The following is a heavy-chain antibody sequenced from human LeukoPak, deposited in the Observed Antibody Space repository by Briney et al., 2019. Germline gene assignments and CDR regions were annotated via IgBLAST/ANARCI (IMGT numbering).Heavy chain of an antibody. CDR2: INSDGSIT. V-gene: IGHV3-74*01. CDR1: GFTFTTYW. D-gene: IGHD2-21*02. CDR3: ARDCRPYCASSSYYHMDV. J-gene: IGHJ6*02. Sequence: GGSLRLSCAASGFTFTTYWMHWVRQAPGKGLVWVSHINSDGSITSYADSVKGRFTISRDNAKNTLYLQMNSLRAEDTAVYYCARDCRPYCASSSYYHMDVWGQGTTVTVSS.